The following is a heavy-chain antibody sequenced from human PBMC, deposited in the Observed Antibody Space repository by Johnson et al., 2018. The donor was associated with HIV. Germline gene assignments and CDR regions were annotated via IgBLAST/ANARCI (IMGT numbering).Heavy chain of an antibody. D-gene: IGHD6-19*01. V-gene: IGHV3-23*04. J-gene: IGHJ3*02. CDR1: GFTFSSYA. CDR2: ISSSGSTI. Sequence: VQLVESGGDLVQPGGSLRLSCAASGFTFSSYAMSWVRQAPGKGLEWVSAISSSGSTIYYADSVKGRFTISRDNSNNTLYLQMGSLRAEDMAVYYCAKPQTGIAVAAHFAFDIWGQGTMVTVSS. CDR3: AKPQTGIAVAAHFAFDI.